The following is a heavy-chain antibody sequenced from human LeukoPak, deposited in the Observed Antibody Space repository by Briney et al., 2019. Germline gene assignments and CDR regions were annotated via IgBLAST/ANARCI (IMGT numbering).Heavy chain of an antibody. J-gene: IGHJ5*02. CDR3: ARDAGNSGYGCDL. Sequence: GGSLRLSCAASGFIFSQYSMNWVRQASGKGLEWVSYIRSSSETFYADSVKGRFTISRDNARNSLYLQMNNLRGEDTAIYYCARDAGNSGYGCDLWGQGTLVTVSS. CDR2: IRSSSET. D-gene: IGHD5-12*01. CDR1: GFIFSQYS. V-gene: IGHV3-48*01.